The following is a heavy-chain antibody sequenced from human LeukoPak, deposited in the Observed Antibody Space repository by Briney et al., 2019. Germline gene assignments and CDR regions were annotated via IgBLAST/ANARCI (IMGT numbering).Heavy chain of an antibody. J-gene: IGHJ4*02. Sequence: VASVKVSCKASGGTFSSCAISWVRQAPGQGLEWMGGIIPIFGTANYAQKFQGRVTITADESTSTAYMELSSLRSEDTAVYYCARGFRAARAVGAFDYWGQGTLVTVSS. CDR3: ARGFRAARAVGAFDY. V-gene: IGHV1-69*13. CDR1: GGTFSSCA. D-gene: IGHD6-6*01. CDR2: IIPIFGTA.